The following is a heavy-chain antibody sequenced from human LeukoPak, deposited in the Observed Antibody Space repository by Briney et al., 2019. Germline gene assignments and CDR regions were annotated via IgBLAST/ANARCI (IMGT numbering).Heavy chain of an antibody. V-gene: IGHV1-2*02. CDR3: ASSYDILTGHAFNI. D-gene: IGHD3-9*01. Sequence: GASVKVSCKVSGYTFTDYYMHWVRQAPGQGLEWMGWINPKTGGTYYAQKFQGRVTMTRDTSIRTAYIELSSLRSDDTAIYYCASSYDILTGHAFNIWGQGTMVTVSS. J-gene: IGHJ3*02. CDR1: GYTFTDYY. CDR2: INPKTGGT.